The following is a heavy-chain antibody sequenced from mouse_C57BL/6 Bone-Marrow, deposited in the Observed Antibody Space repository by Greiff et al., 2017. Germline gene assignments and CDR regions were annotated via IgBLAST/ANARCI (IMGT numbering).Heavy chain of an antibody. CDR3: AMDITTVVAPCDY. J-gene: IGHJ2*01. CDR1: GYTFPSYW. CDR2: IAPSDSYT. D-gene: IGHD1-1*01. V-gene: IGHV1-59*01. Sequence: QVQLQQPGAELVRPGTSVKLSCKASGYTFPSYWMHWVKQRPGQGLEWIGVIAPSDSYTNYNQKFKGKATLTVDTSSRTAYMQLSSLTSEDSSVYYCAMDITTVVAPCDYWGQGTTLTVSS.